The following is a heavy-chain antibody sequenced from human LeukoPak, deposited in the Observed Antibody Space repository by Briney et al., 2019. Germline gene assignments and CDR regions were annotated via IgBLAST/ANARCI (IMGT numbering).Heavy chain of an antibody. CDR3: ARYRSLIAAAGTSHYYGMDV. D-gene: IGHD6-13*01. J-gene: IGHJ6*02. V-gene: IGHV1-18*01. Sequence: ASVKVSCKASGYTFTSYGISWVRQAPGQGLEWMGWISAYNGNTNYAQKLQGRVTMTTDTSTSTAYMELRSLRSDDTAVYYCARYRSLIAAAGTSHYYGMDVWGQGTTVTVSS. CDR2: ISAYNGNT. CDR1: GYTFTSYG.